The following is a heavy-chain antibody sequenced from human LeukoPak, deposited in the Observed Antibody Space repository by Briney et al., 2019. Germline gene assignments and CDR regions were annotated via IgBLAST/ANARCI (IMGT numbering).Heavy chain of an antibody. D-gene: IGHD5-18*01. Sequence: SETLSLTCTVSGGSISSYYWSWIRQPAGKGLEWIGRIYTSGTTHYNPSLKSRVTMSVDTSKNQFSLKLSSVTAADTAVYYCARVRIQLWLRLGYFDYWGQGTLVTVSS. J-gene: IGHJ4*02. V-gene: IGHV4-4*07. CDR2: IYTSGTT. CDR1: GGSISSYY. CDR3: ARVRIQLWLRLGYFDY.